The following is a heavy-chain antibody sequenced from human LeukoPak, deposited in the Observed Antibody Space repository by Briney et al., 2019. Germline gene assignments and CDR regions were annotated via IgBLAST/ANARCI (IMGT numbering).Heavy chain of an antibody. Sequence: SETLSLTCAVSGYSISSGYYWGWIRQPPGKGLEWIGSFYHSGNSYYNPSLKSRVSISVDTSKNQFSLNLSSVTAADTALYYSARHDFYSNYPHNWFDPWGQGTLVTVSS. D-gene: IGHD4-11*01. CDR2: FYHSGNS. V-gene: IGHV4-38-2*01. CDR3: ARHDFYSNYPHNWFDP. CDR1: GYSISSGYY. J-gene: IGHJ5*02.